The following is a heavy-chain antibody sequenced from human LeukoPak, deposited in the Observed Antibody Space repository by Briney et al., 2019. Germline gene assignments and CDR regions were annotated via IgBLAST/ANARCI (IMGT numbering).Heavy chain of an antibody. J-gene: IGHJ4*02. CDR1: GSNFSNYW. V-gene: IGHV5-51*01. CDR3: ARLSRSRKHGSTSGVEY. CDR2: IFPGDSET. Sequence: GGSRQIPCQGSGSNFSNYWIAGVRQLPGKGLEGMGTIFPGDSETSNSPPCRCHVIISADSSINTAYLQWNSLKASDTAMYYCARLSRSRKHGSTSGVEYWGQGTLVSVSS. D-gene: IGHD3-10*01.